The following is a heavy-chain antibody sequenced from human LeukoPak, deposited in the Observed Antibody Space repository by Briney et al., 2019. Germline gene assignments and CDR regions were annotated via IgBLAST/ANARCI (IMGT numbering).Heavy chain of an antibody. CDR3: ARRGLYQGSNDY. CDR2: IYYSGST. D-gene: IGHD2-2*01. V-gene: IGHV4-39*01. Sequence: SETLSLTCTVSGVSISSISYYWGWIRQPPGKGLEWIGSIYYSGSTYYNPSLKSRVTISVDTSKNQFSLKLSSVTAADTAVYYCARRGLYQGSNDYWGQGTLVTVSS. J-gene: IGHJ4*02. CDR1: GVSISSISYY.